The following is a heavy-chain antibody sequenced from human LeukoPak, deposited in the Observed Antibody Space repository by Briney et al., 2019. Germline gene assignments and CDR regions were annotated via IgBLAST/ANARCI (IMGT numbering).Heavy chain of an antibody. CDR3: AKEASNGLNDY. D-gene: IGHD6-19*01. CDR1: GFTFSSYS. CDR2: IGAIDGST. V-gene: IGHV3-23*01. J-gene: IGHJ4*02. Sequence: GGSLRLSCAASGFTFSSYSMNWVRQAPGKGLEWVSGIGAIDGSTYYADSVKGRFTISRDNSKNTVYLQMNSLRAEDTAVYFCAKEASNGLNDYWGQGTLVTVSS.